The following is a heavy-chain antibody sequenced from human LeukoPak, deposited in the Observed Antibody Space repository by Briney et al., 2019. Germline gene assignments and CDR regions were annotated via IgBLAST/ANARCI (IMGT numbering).Heavy chain of an antibody. V-gene: IGHV5-51*01. J-gene: IGHJ6*03. Sequence: PGESLKISCKGSGSCFTSYWIGWVRPMPGKGLEWMGIIYPGDSDTRYSPSFQGQVTISADKSISTAYLQWSSLKASDTAMYYCARHRARDYYYMDVWGKGTTVTVSS. D-gene: IGHD3-10*01. CDR3: ARHRARDYYYMDV. CDR1: GSCFTSYW. CDR2: IYPGDSDT.